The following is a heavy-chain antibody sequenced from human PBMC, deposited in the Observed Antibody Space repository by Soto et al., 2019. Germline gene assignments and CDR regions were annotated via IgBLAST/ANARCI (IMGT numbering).Heavy chain of an antibody. CDR2: INLSCGST. CDR3: ARYDYNGYYFDY. J-gene: IGHJ4*02. D-gene: IGHD4-4*01. V-gene: IGHV1-46*01. CDR1: GFTFTSSA. Sequence: ASVKVSCKASGFTFTSSAVQWVRQARGQCYEWIGLINLSCGSTTYAQKFQGRVTITSDTSTTTVYMELSSLKSEDTAVYYCARYDYNGYYFDYWGQGTLVTVSS.